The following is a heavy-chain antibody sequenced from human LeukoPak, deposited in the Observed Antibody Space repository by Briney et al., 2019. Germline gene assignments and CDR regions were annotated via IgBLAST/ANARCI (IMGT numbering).Heavy chain of an antibody. V-gene: IGHV4-34*01. D-gene: IGHD1/OR15-1a*01. J-gene: IGHJ4*02. Sequence: SETLSLTCAVYGGSFSGYYWSWIRQPPGKGLEWIGEINHSGSTNYNPSLKSRVTISVDTSKNQFSPKLSSVTAADTAVYYCARGAQEENKHLDYWGQGTLVTVSS. CDR1: GGSFSGYY. CDR3: ARGAQEENKHLDY. CDR2: INHSGST.